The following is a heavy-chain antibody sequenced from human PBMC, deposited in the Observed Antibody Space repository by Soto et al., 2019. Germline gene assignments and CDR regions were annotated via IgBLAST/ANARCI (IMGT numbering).Heavy chain of an antibody. CDR2: IYYTGST. CDR3: ATVEDCGGDCPIEAFEI. D-gene: IGHD2-21*02. Sequence: QVQLQESGPGLVNPSQTLSLTCTVSGGSISSGGYYWSWIRQHPGKGLEWIGYIYYTGSTYYNPSLKSRVTISVDTSKNQFSLKLSSVTAADTAVYYCATVEDCGGDCPIEAFEIWGQGTMVTVSS. CDR1: GGSISSGGYY. J-gene: IGHJ3*02. V-gene: IGHV4-31*03.